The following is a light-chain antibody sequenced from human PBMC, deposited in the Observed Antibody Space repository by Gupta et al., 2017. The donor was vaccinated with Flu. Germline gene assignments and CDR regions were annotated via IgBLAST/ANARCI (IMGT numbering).Light chain of an antibody. J-gene: IGLJ2*01. CDR3: QYSDLNLSCV. CDR1: SSDIGASFV. Sequence: RVTISCTGTSSDIGASFVGYCHQQLPETLPNLLVLVDNKRPSGVPDRSSAAKSGSSASPTITGLQGEDDAYYYCQYSDLNLSCVFGGGTRLTVL. V-gene: IGLV1-40*01. CDR2: VDN.